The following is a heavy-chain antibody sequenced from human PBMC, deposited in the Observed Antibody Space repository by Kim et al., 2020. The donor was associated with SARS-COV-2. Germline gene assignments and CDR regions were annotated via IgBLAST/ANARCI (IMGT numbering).Heavy chain of an antibody. CDR1: GYTFTSHY. V-gene: IGHV1-46*01. Sequence: ASVKVSCKSSGYTFTSHYIHWVRQVPGQGLEWMGLINPSDGTTRYAQKFQGRVTMTRDMSTSTVYMELSSLRSEDTAVFYCGRDPPHSLQIDYWGQGTLVTVSS. CDR2: INPSDGTT. CDR3: GRDPPHSLQIDY. D-gene: IGHD2-21*01. J-gene: IGHJ4*02.